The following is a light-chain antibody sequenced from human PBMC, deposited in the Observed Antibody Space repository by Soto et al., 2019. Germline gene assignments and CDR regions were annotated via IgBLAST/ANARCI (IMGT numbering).Light chain of an antibody. J-gene: IGLJ1*01. Sequence: QSVLTHPASVSGSPGQSITISCTGTSGDIGSYNRVSWYQQHPGKAPKLIIYEATDRPSGVSNRFSGSKSGNTASLTISGLQAEDEAEYYCSSYTNINTRACVFGTGTKVTVL. CDR2: EAT. CDR3: SSYTNINTRACV. V-gene: IGLV2-14*01. CDR1: SGDIGSYNR.